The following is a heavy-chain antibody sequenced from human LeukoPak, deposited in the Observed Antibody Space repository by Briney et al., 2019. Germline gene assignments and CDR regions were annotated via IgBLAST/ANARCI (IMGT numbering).Heavy chain of an antibody. CDR3: ATGGWAVAGLYH. J-gene: IGHJ5*02. Sequence: PGGSLRLSRAASGFTVSSNYMNWVRQAPGKGLEWVSIIYSGGTTYYADSVKGRFTISGDISKNTLYLQMNSLRAEDTAVYYCATGGWAVAGLYHWGQGTLVTVSS. D-gene: IGHD6-19*01. V-gene: IGHV3-66*01. CDR2: IYSGGTT. CDR1: GFTVSSNY.